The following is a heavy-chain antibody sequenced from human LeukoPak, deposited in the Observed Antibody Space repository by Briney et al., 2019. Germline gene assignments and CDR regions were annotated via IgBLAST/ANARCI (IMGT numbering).Heavy chain of an antibody. CDR2: MNPNSGNT. J-gene: IGHJ5*02. V-gene: IGHV1-8*01. CDR1: GYTFTSYD. CDR3: AKNTALTGEFGS. D-gene: IGHD7-27*01. Sequence: ASVKVSCKASGYTFTSYDVNWFRQATGQGLEWMGWMNPNSGNTGYAQKFQGRVTLTRDTSISTAYMELSSLRSEDTAVYYCAKNTALTGEFGSWGQGTLVTVSS.